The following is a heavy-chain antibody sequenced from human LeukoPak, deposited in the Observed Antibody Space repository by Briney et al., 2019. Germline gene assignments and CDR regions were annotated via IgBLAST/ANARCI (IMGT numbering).Heavy chain of an antibody. J-gene: IGHJ6*02. D-gene: IGHD2-2*01. CDR2: INHSGRT. V-gene: IGHV4-34*01. CDR1: GGSFSDYF. Sequence: SETLSLTCAVYGGSFSDYFWGWIRQPPGKGLEWIGEINHSGRTYYNPSLKSRATISVDTSKNQFSLNLSSVTAADTAVYYCARDVVVVPAAIHYGMDVWGQGTTVTVSS. CDR3: ARDVVVVPAAIHYGMDV.